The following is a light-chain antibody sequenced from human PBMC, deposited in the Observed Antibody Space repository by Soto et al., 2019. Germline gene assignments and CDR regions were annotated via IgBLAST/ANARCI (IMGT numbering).Light chain of an antibody. V-gene: IGKV3-20*01. CDR3: QQYGTSPLT. CDR2: GAS. J-gene: IGKJ4*01. Sequence: EIVLTQSPGTLSLSPGERATLSCRASQSVSSSYLAWYQQKPGQAARLLIYGASSRATGIPDRFSGSGSGTDFTLTISRLEPEDFAVYYCQQYGTSPLTFGGGNKVEIK. CDR1: QSVSSSY.